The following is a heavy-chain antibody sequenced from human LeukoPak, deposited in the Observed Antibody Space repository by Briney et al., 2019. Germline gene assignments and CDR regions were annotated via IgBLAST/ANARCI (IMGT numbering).Heavy chain of an antibody. Sequence: SVKVSCKATVGTFSSYAISWVRQAPGQGLEWMGGIIPIFGTANYAQKFQGRLTTTPDKSTNTPYMELSSLRYETTAGYYCVRAPFTMVRGVISTHFDYWGQGTLVTVSS. V-gene: IGHV1-69*06. CDR1: VGTFSSYA. D-gene: IGHD3-10*01. J-gene: IGHJ4*02. CDR3: VRAPFTMVRGVISTHFDY. CDR2: IIPIFGTA.